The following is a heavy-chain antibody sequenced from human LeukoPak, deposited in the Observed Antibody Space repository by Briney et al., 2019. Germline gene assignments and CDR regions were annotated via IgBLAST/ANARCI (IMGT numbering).Heavy chain of an antibody. J-gene: IGHJ3*02. CDR2: ISPGGGTT. V-gene: IGHV3-23*01. CDR1: GFAFGSEA. D-gene: IGHD6-19*01. Sequence: GGSLRLSCAVSGFAFGSEAMSWVRQSPARGLEWVASISPGGGTTYYADYVKGRFTISRDNSKNSLFVQMNSLRAEDTAVYFCAKEQWLVQSNAFDIWGQGTMVTVSS. CDR3: AKEQWLVQSNAFDI.